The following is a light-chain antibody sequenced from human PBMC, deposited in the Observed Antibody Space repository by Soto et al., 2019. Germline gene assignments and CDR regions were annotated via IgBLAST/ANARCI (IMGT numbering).Light chain of an antibody. CDR1: QSVSSTY. Sequence: EIVLTQSPGTLSLSPGERATLSGRASQSVSSTYLAWYQQKPGQAPRLLIYGASSRATGIPARFSGSGSGTDFTLTISRLEPEDFAVYFCQQRSNWPHTFGQGTKVDIK. CDR3: QQRSNWPHT. V-gene: IGKV3D-20*02. CDR2: GAS. J-gene: IGKJ2*01.